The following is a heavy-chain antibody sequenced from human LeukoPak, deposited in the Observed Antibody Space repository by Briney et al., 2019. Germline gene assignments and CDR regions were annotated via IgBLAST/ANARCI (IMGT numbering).Heavy chain of an antibody. CDR3: ARSRRGITGSSIDY. Sequence: SVKVSCKASGGTFSSYAISWVRQAPGQGLEWMGGIIPIFGTANYAQKFQGRVTITADKSTSTAYMELSSLRSEDTAVYYCARSRRGITGSSIDYWGQGTLVTVSS. CDR1: GGTFSSYA. CDR2: IIPIFGTA. V-gene: IGHV1-69*06. J-gene: IGHJ4*02. D-gene: IGHD1-20*01.